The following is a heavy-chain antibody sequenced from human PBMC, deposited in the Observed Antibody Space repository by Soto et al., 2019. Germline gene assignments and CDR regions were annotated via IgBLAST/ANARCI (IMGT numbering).Heavy chain of an antibody. CDR1: GFTFSAYA. Sequence: DVQVLESGGGLLKPGGSLRLSGAAPGFTFSAYAMSWVRQTPGKGLEWVSGISASRGRTYYANSVKGRFTISSDNGKNTLYLQMNSLRAEDTAVYYCAKDPNGDYVGAFDMWGQGTMVIVSS. CDR3: AKDPNGDYVGAFDM. CDR2: ISASRGRT. J-gene: IGHJ3*02. V-gene: IGHV3-23*01. D-gene: IGHD4-17*01.